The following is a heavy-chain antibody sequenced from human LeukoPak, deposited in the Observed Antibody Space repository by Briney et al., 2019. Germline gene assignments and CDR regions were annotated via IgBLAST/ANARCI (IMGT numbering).Heavy chain of an antibody. CDR2: IIPIFGTA. V-gene: IGHV1-69*13. D-gene: IGHD3-22*01. Sequence: ASVKVSCKASGGTFSSYAISWVRQAPGQGLEWMGGIIPIFGTANYAQKFQGRVTITADESTSTAYMELSSLRSEDTAVYYCARLAYYYDSSGYINWFDPWGQGTLVTVSS. CDR1: GGTFSSYA. CDR3: ARLAYYYDSSGYINWFDP. J-gene: IGHJ5*02.